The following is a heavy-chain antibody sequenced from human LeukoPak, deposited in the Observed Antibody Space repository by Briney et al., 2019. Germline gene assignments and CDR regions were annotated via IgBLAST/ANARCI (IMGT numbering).Heavy chain of an antibody. CDR3: AKTGILYYYDSSGSYYFDY. CDR1: GFTFSSYS. J-gene: IGHJ4*02. CDR2: IRYDGSIK. Sequence: GGSLRLSCAASGFTFSSYSMNWVRQAPGKGLEWVAFIRYDGSIKYYADSVRGRFTISRDNSKNTLYLQMNSLRAEDTAVYYCAKTGILYYYDSSGSYYFDYWGQGTLVTVSS. D-gene: IGHD3-22*01. V-gene: IGHV3-30*02.